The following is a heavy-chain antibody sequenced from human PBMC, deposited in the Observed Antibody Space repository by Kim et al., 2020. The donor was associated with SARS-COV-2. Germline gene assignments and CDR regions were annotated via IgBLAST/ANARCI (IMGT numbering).Heavy chain of an antibody. D-gene: IGHD6-13*01. CDR3: ARLDSSSWYFMGYGMDV. CDR1: GYTFTSYA. CDR2: INTNTGNP. J-gene: IGHJ6*02. V-gene: IGHV7-4-1*02. Sequence: ASVKVSCKASGYTFTSYAMNWVRQAPGQGLEWMGWINTNTGNPTYAQGFTGRFVFSLDTSVSTAYLQISSLKAEDTAVYYCARLDSSSWYFMGYGMDVWGQGTTVTVSS.